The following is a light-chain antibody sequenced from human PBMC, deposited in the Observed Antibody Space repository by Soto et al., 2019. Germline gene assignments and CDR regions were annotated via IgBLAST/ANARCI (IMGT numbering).Light chain of an antibody. Sequence: EIQLTQSPGTLSLSPGERATLSCRASQSVRNNYLAWYQQKPGQAPRLLIHGASGRATGIPDRFSGSGSGTDFTLTISRLEPEDFAVYFCQQYGASPYTFGQGTKLEI. CDR1: QSVRNNY. CDR2: GAS. J-gene: IGKJ2*01. V-gene: IGKV3-20*01. CDR3: QQYGASPYT.